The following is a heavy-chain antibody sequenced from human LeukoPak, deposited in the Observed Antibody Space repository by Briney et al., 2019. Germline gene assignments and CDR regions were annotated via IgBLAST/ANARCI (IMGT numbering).Heavy chain of an antibody. V-gene: IGHV3-21*01. D-gene: IGHD4-11*01. Sequence: KTGGSLRLSCAATGFTFSSYGMNWVRQAPGKGLEWVSSISRSSSCIYYADSVKGRFTISRDNAKNSLYLQMNSLRAEDTAVYYCARDWYNNSHAFERWGQGTMVTVSS. CDR1: GFTFSSYG. CDR2: ISRSSSCI. CDR3: ARDWYNNSHAFER. J-gene: IGHJ3*01.